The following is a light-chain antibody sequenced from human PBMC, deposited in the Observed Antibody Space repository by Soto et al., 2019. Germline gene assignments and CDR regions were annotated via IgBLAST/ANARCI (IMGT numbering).Light chain of an antibody. CDR3: SAYTSSNPLV. CDR2: EVS. J-gene: IGLJ2*01. CDR1: SSDVGAYNY. Sequence: QSALTQPASVSGSPGQSITISCTGTSSDVGAYNYVSWYQQHPGKAPKLMIFEVSDRPSGGSNRFSGSKSGNTASLTISGLQAEDEADYYWSAYTSSNPLVFGGGTQLPVL. V-gene: IGLV2-14*01.